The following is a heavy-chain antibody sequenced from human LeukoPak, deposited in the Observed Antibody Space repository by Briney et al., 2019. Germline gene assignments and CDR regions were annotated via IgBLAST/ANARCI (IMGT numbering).Heavy chain of an antibody. CDR2: INPNSGDT. V-gene: IGHV1-2*02. J-gene: IGHJ4*02. D-gene: IGHD6-13*01. Sequence: ASVKVSCKTSGYTFTHYYLHWVRQAPGQGLEWMGWINPNSGDTNYAQQFQGRVTMTRDTSISTAYMELSRLRSDDTAVYYCARVQAAAGTGDYWSQGTLVTVSS. CDR3: ARVQAAAGTGDY. CDR1: GYTFTHYY.